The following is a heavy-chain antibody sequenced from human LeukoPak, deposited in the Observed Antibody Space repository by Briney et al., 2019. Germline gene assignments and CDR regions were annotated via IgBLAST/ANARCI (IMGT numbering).Heavy chain of an antibody. V-gene: IGHV4-59*01. D-gene: IGHD5-18*01. Sequence: PSETLSLTCSVSGVSITSNYWSWIRQPPGKGLEWLGYTHHSGATSYNPSLKSRSTMSLDTSNNQFSLKLSSVTAADTAVYYCARSSGHSYGDFDYWGQGNLVTVSS. J-gene: IGHJ4*02. CDR3: ARSSGHSYGDFDY. CDR1: GVSITSNY. CDR2: THHSGAT.